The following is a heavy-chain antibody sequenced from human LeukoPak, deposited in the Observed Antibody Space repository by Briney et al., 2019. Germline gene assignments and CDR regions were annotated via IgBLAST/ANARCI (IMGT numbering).Heavy chain of an antibody. CDR1: GVSFSGYY. D-gene: IGHD2-2*01. CDR2: INHSGST. J-gene: IGHJ4*02. CDR3: ASLSSCCIEY. Sequence: SETLSLTCAVYGVSFSGYYWSWIRQPPGKGLEWIGEINHSGSTNYNPSLKSRVTISVDTSKNQFSLKLSSVTAADTAVYYCASLSSCCIEYWGQGTLVTVSS. V-gene: IGHV4-34*01.